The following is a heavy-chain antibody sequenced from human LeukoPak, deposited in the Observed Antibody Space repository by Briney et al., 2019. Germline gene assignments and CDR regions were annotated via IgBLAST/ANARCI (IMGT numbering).Heavy chain of an antibody. V-gene: IGHV4-59*01. CDR2: IYYSRST. Sequence: SETLSLTCTVSGGSISSYYWSWIRQPPGKGLEWIGYIYYSRSTNYNPSLKSRVTISVDTSKNQFSLKLSSVTAADTAVYYCARVLHRWYPNFDYWGQGTLVTVSS. CDR3: ARVLHRWYPNFDY. J-gene: IGHJ4*02. D-gene: IGHD6-13*01. CDR1: GGSISSYY.